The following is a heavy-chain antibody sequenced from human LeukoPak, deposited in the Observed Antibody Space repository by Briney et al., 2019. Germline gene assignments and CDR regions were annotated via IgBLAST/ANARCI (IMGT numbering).Heavy chain of an antibody. D-gene: IGHD6-13*01. CDR3: ARDVAQQLIYWRGRYGMDV. CDR1: GYTFTSYG. V-gene: IGHV1-18*04. J-gene: IGHJ6*04. CDR2: ISAYNGNT. Sequence: ASVKLSCKASGYTFTSYGISWVRQAPGQGLEWMGWISAYNGNTNYTQKLQGRVTMTTDTSTSTAYMELRSLRSDDTAVYYCARDVAQQLIYWRGRYGMDVCGKGTTGTVSS.